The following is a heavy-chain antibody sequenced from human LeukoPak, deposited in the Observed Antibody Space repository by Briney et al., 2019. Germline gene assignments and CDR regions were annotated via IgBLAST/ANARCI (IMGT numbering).Heavy chain of an antibody. CDR1: GYTFTGYY. J-gene: IGHJ1*01. CDR2: FTPSGGST. V-gene: IGHV1-46*01. D-gene: IGHD3-22*01. Sequence: ASVKVSCKASGYTFTGYYMHWVRQAPGQGLEWMGIFTPSGGSTNYAQKFQGRVTMTRDTSTSTVYMEMSSLRSEDTAVYYCARGGHSSGFEYFPHWGQGTLVTVSS. CDR3: ARGGHSSGFEYFPH.